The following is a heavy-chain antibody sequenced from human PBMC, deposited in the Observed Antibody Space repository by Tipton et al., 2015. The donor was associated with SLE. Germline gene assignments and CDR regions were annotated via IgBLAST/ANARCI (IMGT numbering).Heavy chain of an antibody. CDR2: IYYSGST. CDR1: GGSISGYY. D-gene: IGHD3-3*01. J-gene: IGHJ3*02. V-gene: IGHV4-59*01. CDR3: ARDSPYYDYWPGGGADAFDI. Sequence: GSLRLSCTVSGGSISGYYWSWIRQPPGKGLEWIGYIYYSGSTNYNPSLKSRVTISVDTSKNQFSLKLSSVTAADTAVYYCARDSPYYDYWPGGGADAFDIWGQGTMVTVSS.